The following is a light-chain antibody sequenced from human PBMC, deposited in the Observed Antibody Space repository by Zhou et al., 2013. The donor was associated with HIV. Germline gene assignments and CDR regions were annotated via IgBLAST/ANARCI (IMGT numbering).Light chain of an antibody. CDR3: QSYDSRLRFVV. Sequence: QSVLTQPPSVSGAPGLRVTISCTGSSSNIGAGYDVHWYQQLPGTAPKLLIYGNINRPSGVPDRFSGSKSGTSASLAITGLQAEDEADYYCQSYDSRLRFVVFGGGTKLTVL. CDR2: GNI. V-gene: IGLV1-40*01. CDR1: SSNIGAGYD. J-gene: IGLJ2*01.